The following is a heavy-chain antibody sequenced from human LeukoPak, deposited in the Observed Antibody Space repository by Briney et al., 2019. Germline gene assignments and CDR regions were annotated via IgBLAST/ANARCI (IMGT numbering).Heavy chain of an antibody. CDR1: GGSISSSSYY. J-gene: IGHJ4*02. V-gene: IGHV4-39*01. Sequence: SETLSLTCTVSGGSISSSSYYWAWIRQPPGKGLEWIGTIYYSGSTYYNPSLKSRVTVSVDTSKNQFSLKLSSVTAADTAVYYCASYSSDWYFLDYWGQGTLVTVSS. CDR2: IYYSGST. CDR3: ASYSSDWYFLDY. D-gene: IGHD6-19*01.